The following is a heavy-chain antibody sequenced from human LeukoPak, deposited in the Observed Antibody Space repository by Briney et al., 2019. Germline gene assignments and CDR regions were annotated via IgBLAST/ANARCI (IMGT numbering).Heavy chain of an antibody. J-gene: IGHJ4*02. D-gene: IGHD3-22*01. CDR3: AKEVYYYDSSGYYHDYFDY. V-gene: IGHV3-23*01. CDR1: GFAFSRYA. Sequence: PGGSLRLSCAASGFAFSRYAMSWVRQAPGNGLEWVSAISGSGGSTYYADSVKGRFTISRDNSKNTLYLQMNSLRAEDTAVYYCAKEVYYYDSSGYYHDYFDYWGQGTLVTVSS. CDR2: ISGSGGST.